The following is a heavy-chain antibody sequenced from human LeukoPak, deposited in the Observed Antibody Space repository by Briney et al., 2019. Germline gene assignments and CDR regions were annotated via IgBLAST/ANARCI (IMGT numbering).Heavy chain of an antibody. CDR3: ARDSPGITIFGVVTPN. CDR1: GFTFSSYW. CDR2: IKQDGSEK. J-gene: IGHJ1*01. V-gene: IGHV3-7*05. Sequence: GGSLRLSCAASGFTFSSYWMSWVRQAPGKGLGWVANIKQDGSEKYYVDSVKGRFTISRDNAKNSLYLQMNSLRAEDTAVYYCARDSPGITIFGVVTPNGGQGTLVTVSS. D-gene: IGHD3-3*01.